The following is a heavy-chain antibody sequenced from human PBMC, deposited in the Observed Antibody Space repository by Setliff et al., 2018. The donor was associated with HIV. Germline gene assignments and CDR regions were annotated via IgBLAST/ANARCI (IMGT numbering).Heavy chain of an antibody. CDR2: INPNSGGT. CDR3: ARDKLEETAESLWGPMKNDAFDI. D-gene: IGHD2-21*01. CDR1: GYTFTDYY. V-gene: IGHV1-2*02. J-gene: IGHJ3*02. Sequence: ASVKVSCKASGYTFTDYYMHWVRQAPGQGLEWMGWINPNSGGTKSAQTFQGRVTMARDTSINTAYMDLSRLRSDDTAIYYCARDKLEETAESLWGPMKNDAFDIWGPGTLVTVSS.